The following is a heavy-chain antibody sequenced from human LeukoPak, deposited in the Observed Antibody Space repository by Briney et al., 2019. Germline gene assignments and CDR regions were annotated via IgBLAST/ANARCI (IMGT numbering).Heavy chain of an antibody. CDR1: GGTFSSYS. V-gene: IGHV1-69*13. CDR3: ATGYDYVWGSYRYRFDY. D-gene: IGHD3-16*02. J-gene: IGHJ4*02. Sequence: ASVKVSCKASGGTFSSYSISWVRQAPGQGLEWMGGIIPIFGTANYAQNFQGKVTITADESSSTAFMELSSLRSEDTAVYYCATGYDYVWGSYRYRFDYWGQGTLVTVSS. CDR2: IIPIFGTA.